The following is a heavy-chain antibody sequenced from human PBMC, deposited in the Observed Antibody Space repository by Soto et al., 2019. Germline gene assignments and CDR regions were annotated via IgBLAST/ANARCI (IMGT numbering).Heavy chain of an antibody. Sequence: QVQLVQSGAEVKKPGASVKVSCKAPRYIFTAYFMHWVRQAPGQGLEWMGWINPNNGATHYGLSFQGRVTITRDPSISTAYMELGSLRSDGTAVFYCASHQPGARFDPWGQGTLVIVSS. CDR3: ASHQPGARFDP. CDR2: INPNNGAT. J-gene: IGHJ5*02. CDR1: RYIFTAYF. V-gene: IGHV1-2*02. D-gene: IGHD4-17*01.